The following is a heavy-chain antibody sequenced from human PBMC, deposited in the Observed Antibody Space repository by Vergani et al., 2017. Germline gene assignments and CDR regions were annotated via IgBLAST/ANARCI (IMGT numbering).Heavy chain of an antibody. Sequence: QVQLQQWGGGLLKPSETLSLTCVVNGGSFTSYHWTWIRQSPGEGLEWVGVIDRTGRPDYYPSPMSRLTMSVDKSRNQFSLTLNSVTVTDTAIYFCASVNTETNGHLYYYLYMYVWGQGTAVTVS. CDR1: GGSFTSYH. D-gene: IGHD4-11*01. CDR2: IDRTGRP. J-gene: IGHJ6*03. CDR3: ASVNTETNGHLYYYLYMYV. V-gene: IGHV4-34*01.